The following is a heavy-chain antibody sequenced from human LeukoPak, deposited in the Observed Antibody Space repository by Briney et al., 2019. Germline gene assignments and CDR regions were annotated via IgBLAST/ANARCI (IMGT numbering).Heavy chain of an antibody. J-gene: IGHJ4*02. V-gene: IGHV3-48*01. D-gene: IGHD6-19*01. Sequence: GGSLRLSCAASGFTFTTYNMHWVRQAPGKGLEWVSYINSSSTTLYYAYSVKGGFTVSRDNAKNSLYLQMNSLRVEDTAVYYCARGTYSSGWLEFSDFDFWGQGTLVTVSS. CDR2: INSSSTTL. CDR1: GFTFTTYN. CDR3: ARGTYSSGWLEFSDFDF.